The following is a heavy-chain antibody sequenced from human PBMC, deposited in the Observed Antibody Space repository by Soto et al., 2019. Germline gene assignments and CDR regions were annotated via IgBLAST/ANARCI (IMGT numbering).Heavy chain of an antibody. V-gene: IGHV3-74*01. Sequence: EVQLVESGGGLVQPGGSLRLSCVASGFTISSHWMHWVRQAPGKGLEWVSRIKSDGSGITYADSVKGRFTISRDNAKNRLYLQMNSLRGEDTALYYCARRVTDYGMDVWGQGTTVTVSS. D-gene: IGHD2-21*02. CDR3: ARRVTDYGMDV. CDR1: GFTISSHW. J-gene: IGHJ6*02. CDR2: IKSDGSGI.